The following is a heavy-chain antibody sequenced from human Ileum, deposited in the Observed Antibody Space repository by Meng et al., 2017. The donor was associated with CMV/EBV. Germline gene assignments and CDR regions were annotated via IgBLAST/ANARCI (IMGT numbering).Heavy chain of an antibody. CDR3: AKVGYCDSASCSLDY. CDR1: GYTFTDWP. CDR2: INTGDGDT. D-gene: IGHD2-2*01. Sequence: SGYTFTDWPIHWVRQAPGQRLEWMGWINTGDGDTKYSQKFKGRVTIVRDTSATTAYMELRSLRSEGTGVYYCAKVGYCDSASCSLDYWGQGTLVTVSS. V-gene: IGHV1-3*04. J-gene: IGHJ4*02.